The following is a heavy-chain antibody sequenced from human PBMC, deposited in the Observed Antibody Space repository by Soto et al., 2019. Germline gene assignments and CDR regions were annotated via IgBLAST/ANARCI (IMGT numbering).Heavy chain of an antibody. V-gene: IGHV3-23*01. CDR2: ISGSGGST. CDR1: GFTFSIYG. J-gene: IGHJ4*02. D-gene: IGHD6-19*01. Sequence: EAQLLESGGDLVQSGGSLRLSCAASGFTFSIYGMTWVRQAPGKGLEWVSAISGSGGSTYYADSVKGHFTISRDNSNNTLYLQMNSLRVEDTAVYYCAKRDQQCWGQGTLVTVSS. CDR3: AKRDQQC.